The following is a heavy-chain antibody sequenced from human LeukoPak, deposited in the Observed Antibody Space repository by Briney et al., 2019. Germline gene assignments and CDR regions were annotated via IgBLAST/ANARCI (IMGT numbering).Heavy chain of an antibody. CDR3: AKAYYVGIWFIHF. CDR1: GFTFSSYG. Sequence: GGSLRLSCAASGFTFSSYGMHWVRQAPGKGLEWVAIISYDGSNKYYADSVKGRFTISRDNSKNTLYLQMNSLRAEDTAVYCCAKAYYVGIWFIHFWGQGTLVTVSS. D-gene: IGHD4-23*01. J-gene: IGHJ4*02. V-gene: IGHV3-30*18. CDR2: ISYDGSNK.